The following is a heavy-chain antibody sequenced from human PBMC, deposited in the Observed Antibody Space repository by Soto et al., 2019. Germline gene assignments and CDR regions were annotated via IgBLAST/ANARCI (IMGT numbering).Heavy chain of an antibody. J-gene: IGHJ4*02. CDR1: GGSISSSSYY. V-gene: IGHV4-39*01. CDR2: IYYSGST. Sequence: SETLSLTCTVSGGSISSSSYYWGWIRQPPGKGLEWIGSIYYSGSTYYNTSLKSQVTISVDASKNQFSLKLSSVTAADTAVYYCARQPLGSSSWYFVYWGQGTLVTVSS. CDR3: ARQPLGSSSWYFVY. D-gene: IGHD6-13*01.